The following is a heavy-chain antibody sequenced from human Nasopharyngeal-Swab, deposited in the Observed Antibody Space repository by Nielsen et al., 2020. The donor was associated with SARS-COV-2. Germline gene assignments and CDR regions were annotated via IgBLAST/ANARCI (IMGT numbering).Heavy chain of an antibody. V-gene: IGHV3-30-3*01. CDR3: AREKSIDEVRVTAMPYYFDY. D-gene: IGHD2-21*02. J-gene: IGHJ4*02. CDR2: ISYDGSNK. Sequence: GGSLRLSCAASGFTFSGYAMHWVRQAPGKGLEWVAVISYDGSNKYYADSVKGRFTISRDNSKNTLYLQMNSLRAEDTAVYYCAREKSIDEVRVTAMPYYFDYWGQGTLVTVSS. CDR1: GFTFSGYA.